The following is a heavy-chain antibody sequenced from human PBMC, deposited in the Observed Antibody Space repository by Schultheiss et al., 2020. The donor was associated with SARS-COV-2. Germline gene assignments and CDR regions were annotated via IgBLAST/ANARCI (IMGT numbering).Heavy chain of an antibody. Sequence: GGSLRLSCAASGFTFSSYAMSWVRQAPGKGLEWVSSISSSSRHIYYSDSVKGRFTISRDNAKNSLYLQMNSLRAEDTAVYYCAGREYGPNTEYFQHWGQGTLVTVSS. CDR3: AGREYGPNTEYFQH. J-gene: IGHJ1*01. CDR1: GFTFSSYA. CDR2: ISSSSRHI. V-gene: IGHV3-21*01. D-gene: IGHD2/OR15-2a*01.